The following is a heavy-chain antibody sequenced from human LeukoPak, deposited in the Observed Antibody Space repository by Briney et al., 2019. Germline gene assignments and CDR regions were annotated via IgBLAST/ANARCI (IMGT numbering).Heavy chain of an antibody. CDR2: ISSSGSTI. V-gene: IGHV3-48*03. D-gene: IGHD3-22*01. J-gene: IGHJ4*02. Sequence: GGSLRLSCAASGFTFSSYEMNWVRQAPGKGLEWVSYISSSGSTIYYADSVKGRFTISRDNAKKSLYLQMNSLRAEDTAVYYCARDPVYYFDSSGYYVYWGQGTLVTVSS. CDR3: ARDPVYYFDSSGYYVY. CDR1: GFTFSSYE.